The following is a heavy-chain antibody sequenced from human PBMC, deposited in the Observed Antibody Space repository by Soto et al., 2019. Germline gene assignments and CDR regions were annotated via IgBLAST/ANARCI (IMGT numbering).Heavy chain of an antibody. CDR3: ARHFCTAMAFYYYYGMDV. CDR2: IYYSGST. D-gene: IGHD5-18*01. V-gene: IGHV4-39*01. CDR1: GGSISSSSYY. Sequence: SETLSLTCTVSGGSISSSSYYWGWIRQPPGKGLEWIGSIYYSGSTYYNPSLKGRVTISVDTSKNQFSLKLSSVTAADTAVYYCARHFCTAMAFYYYYGMDVWGQGTTVTVSS. J-gene: IGHJ6*02.